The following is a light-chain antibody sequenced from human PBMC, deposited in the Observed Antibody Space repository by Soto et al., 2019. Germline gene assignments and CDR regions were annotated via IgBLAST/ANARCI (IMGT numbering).Light chain of an antibody. Sequence: QSALTQPASVSGSPGQSITVSFTVTSSDVGGYNYVSWYQQHPGKAPRLMIYDVTNRPSGVSDRFSGSKSGNTASLPISGLQAEDEADYYCSSYRRGSTYVFGTGPKVTVL. V-gene: IGLV2-14*03. CDR2: DVT. CDR1: SSDVGGYNY. J-gene: IGLJ1*01. CDR3: SSYRRGSTYV.